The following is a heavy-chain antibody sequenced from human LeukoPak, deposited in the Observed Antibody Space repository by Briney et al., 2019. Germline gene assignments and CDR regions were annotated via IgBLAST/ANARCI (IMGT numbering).Heavy chain of an antibody. V-gene: IGHV3-53*01. CDR1: GITVSSNY. CDR3: VVTATYKFDY. J-gene: IGHJ4*02. D-gene: IGHD2-15*01. Sequence: GGSLRLSCVASGITVSSNYMSWVRQAPGKGLEWVSVIYSGGFTYYADSVKGRFTISRDSSKNTLYLQMNSLRAEDSAVYYCVVTATYKFDYWGQGTLVTVSS. CDR2: IYSGGFT.